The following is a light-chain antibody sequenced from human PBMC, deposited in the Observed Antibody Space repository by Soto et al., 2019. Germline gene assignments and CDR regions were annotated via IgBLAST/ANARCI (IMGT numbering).Light chain of an antibody. CDR3: QQVNSYPIT. V-gene: IGKV1-9*01. Sequence: DIQLTQSPSFLSASVGDRVTITCRASQGISNYLAWYQQKAGRAPKLLIYAASTLQSGVPSRFSGSGSGTEFTLTISSLQPEDFANYYCQQVNSYPITFGQGTRLEIK. J-gene: IGKJ5*01. CDR1: QGISNY. CDR2: AAS.